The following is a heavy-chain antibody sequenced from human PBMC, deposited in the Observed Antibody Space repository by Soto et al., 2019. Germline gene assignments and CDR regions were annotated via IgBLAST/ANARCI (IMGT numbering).Heavy chain of an antibody. J-gene: IGHJ4*02. Sequence: GGSVKVYFKTSGYPFTHYAIHLVRQAPGQSLEWMGWINAGHGTTQYSPKFQGRASITRDTSATTASMELNNLRYEDTAVYFCARSPYSGSYYGPYDYWGQGTMVTVSS. V-gene: IGHV1-3*01. CDR1: GYPFTHYA. CDR2: INAGHGTT. D-gene: IGHD1-26*01. CDR3: ARSPYSGSYYGPYDY.